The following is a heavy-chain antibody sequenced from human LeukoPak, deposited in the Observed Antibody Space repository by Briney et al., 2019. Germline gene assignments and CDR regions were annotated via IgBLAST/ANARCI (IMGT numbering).Heavy chain of an antibody. Sequence: GESLKISCKGSGYSFTSYWIGWVRQMPGKGLEWMGTIYPGDSDTRYSPSFQGQVTISADKSISTAYLQWSSLKASDTAMYYCARLPALYDYVWGSYRIGDTFFDYWGQGTLVTVSS. CDR2: IYPGDSDT. CDR1: GYSFTSYW. J-gene: IGHJ4*02. CDR3: ARLPALYDYVWGSYRIGDTFFDY. V-gene: IGHV5-51*01. D-gene: IGHD3-16*02.